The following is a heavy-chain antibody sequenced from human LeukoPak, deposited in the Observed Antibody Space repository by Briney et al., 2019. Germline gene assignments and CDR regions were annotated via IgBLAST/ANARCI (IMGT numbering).Heavy chain of an antibody. Sequence: SETLSLTCTVSGGSISSSSYYWGWIRQPPGKGLEWIGSIYYSGSTYYNPSLKSRVTISVDTSKNQFSLKLSSVTAADTAVYYCARGAGGGELLPGAFDIWGQGTMVTVSS. CDR2: IYYSGST. D-gene: IGHD1-26*01. CDR3: ARGAGGGELLPGAFDI. CDR1: GGSISSSSYY. J-gene: IGHJ3*02. V-gene: IGHV4-39*01.